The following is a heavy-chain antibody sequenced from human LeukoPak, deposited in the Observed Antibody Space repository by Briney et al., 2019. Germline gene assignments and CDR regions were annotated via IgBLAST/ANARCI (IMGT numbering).Heavy chain of an antibody. J-gene: IGHJ5*02. CDR3: ARGGNWFDP. CDR1: GGSFTDYH. CDR2: ITHSGGT. V-gene: IGHV4-34*01. Sequence: PSETLSLTCAVYGGSFTDYHWSWIRQPPGKGLEWIGEITHSGGTNYNPSLMSRVTISVDTSKNQFSLKLTSVTAADTAVYYCARGGNWFDPWGQGTLVTVSS.